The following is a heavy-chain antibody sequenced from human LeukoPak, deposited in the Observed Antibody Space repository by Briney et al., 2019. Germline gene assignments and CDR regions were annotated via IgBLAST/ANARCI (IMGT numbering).Heavy chain of an antibody. Sequence: PSETLSLTCTVSGGSISRGGYYWSWIRQHPGKGLEWIGYIYYSGSTNYNPSLKSRVTISVDTSKNQFSLKLSSVTAADTAVYYCARDEIYYDSSGYYYYYYYGMDVRGQGTTVAVSS. CDR1: GGSISRGGYY. D-gene: IGHD3-22*01. CDR2: IYYSGST. J-gene: IGHJ6*02. V-gene: IGHV4-31*03. CDR3: ARDEIYYDSSGYYYYYYYGMDV.